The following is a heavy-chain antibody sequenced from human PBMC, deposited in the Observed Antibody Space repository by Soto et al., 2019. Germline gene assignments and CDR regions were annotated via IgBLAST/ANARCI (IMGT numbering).Heavy chain of an antibody. Sequence: PSETLSLTCTVSGGSISSGGYYWSWIRQHPGKGLEWIGYIYYSGSTYYNPSLKSRVTISVDTSKNQFSLKLSSVTAADTAVYYCARGALVPAAMGPSYNWFDPWGQGTPVTVSS. J-gene: IGHJ5*02. CDR3: ARGALVPAAMGPSYNWFDP. V-gene: IGHV4-31*03. CDR2: IYYSGST. D-gene: IGHD2-2*01. CDR1: GGSISSGGYY.